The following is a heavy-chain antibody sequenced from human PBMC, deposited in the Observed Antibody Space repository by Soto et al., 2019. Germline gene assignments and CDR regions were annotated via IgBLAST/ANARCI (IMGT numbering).Heavy chain of an antibody. J-gene: IGHJ6*02. V-gene: IGHV6-1*01. CDR2: TYYRSRWYS. D-gene: IGHD2-15*01. CDR3: ARSEKDSDYFYCVFAV. Sequence: SQTLSLTCVISGDSVSSSSVAWNWVRQSPSRGLEWLGRTYYRSRWYSDFAVSVRGRIVINADTSKNQFSLQLNSVTPEDTVVYFCARSEKDSDYFYCVFAVWGQGTMVTVS. CDR1: GDSVSSSSVA.